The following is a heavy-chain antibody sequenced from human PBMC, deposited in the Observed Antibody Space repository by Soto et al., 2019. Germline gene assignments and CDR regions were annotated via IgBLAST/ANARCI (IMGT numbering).Heavy chain of an antibody. D-gene: IGHD1-7*01. CDR1: GFTFSSYA. CDR2: INSGGST. CDR3: AKDQVYNWNYRWFDP. J-gene: IGHJ5*02. V-gene: IGHV3-23*01. Sequence: EVQLLESGGGLVQPGGSLRLSCAASGFTFSSYAMSWVRQAPGKGLEWVSTINSGGSTYYADSVKGRFTISRDNSKNTLYLQMNSLRVEDTAVYYCAKDQVYNWNYRWFDPWGQGTLVTVSS.